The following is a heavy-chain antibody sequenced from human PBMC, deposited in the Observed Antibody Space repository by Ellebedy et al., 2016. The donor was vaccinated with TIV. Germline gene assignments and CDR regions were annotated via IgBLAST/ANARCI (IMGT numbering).Heavy chain of an antibody. Sequence: ASVKVSCXASGYTFSNYGITWVRQAPGQGLEWVGWISTIHNDNKQYGQKVQGRLTMTADTATSTAYMELSSLRSEDTAVYYCARVSPVSPITSDYYYYGMDVWGQGTTVTVSS. CDR1: GYTFSNYG. V-gene: IGHV1-18*04. CDR3: ARVSPVSPITSDYYYYGMDV. J-gene: IGHJ6*02. D-gene: IGHD3-10*01. CDR2: ISTIHNDNK.